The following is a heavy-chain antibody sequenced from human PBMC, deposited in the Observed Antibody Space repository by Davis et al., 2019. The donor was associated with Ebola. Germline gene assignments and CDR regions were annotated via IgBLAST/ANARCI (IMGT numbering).Heavy chain of an antibody. CDR3: AKDIPGGSSYLDN. J-gene: IGHJ4*02. V-gene: IGHV3-23*01. CDR2: FSVTGLT. CDR1: GFAFSDYA. Sequence: PGGSLRLSCTASGFAFSDYAMSCVRQAPGKGLEWVCDFSVTGLTHYADPVKGRFRISRDISKNTVYLQMNSLRAEDTAIYYCAKDIPGGSSYLDNWGQGTLVTVSS. D-gene: IGHD3-16*01.